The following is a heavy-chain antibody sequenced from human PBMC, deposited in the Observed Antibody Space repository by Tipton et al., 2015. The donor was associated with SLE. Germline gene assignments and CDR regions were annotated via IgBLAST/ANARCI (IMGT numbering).Heavy chain of an antibody. J-gene: IGHJ3*02. Sequence: TLSLTCTVSGGSISSHYWSWIRQPPGKGLYWIGYIYYSGSTHYNPSLKSRVTISVDTSKNQFSLKLSSVTAADTAVYYCARSLHNYGDSDAFDIWGQGTMVTVSS. CDR2: IYYSGST. V-gene: IGHV4-59*11. CDR3: ARSLHNYGDSDAFDI. CDR1: GGSISSHY. D-gene: IGHD4-17*01.